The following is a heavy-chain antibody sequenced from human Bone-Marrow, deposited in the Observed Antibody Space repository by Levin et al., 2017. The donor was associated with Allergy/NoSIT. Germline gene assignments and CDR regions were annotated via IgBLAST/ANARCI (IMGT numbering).Heavy chain of an antibody. CDR3: AREGGYDFWSGYSKPPRYYYMDV. CDR2: IYSGGST. V-gene: IGHV3-53*01. D-gene: IGHD3-3*01. J-gene: IGHJ6*03. CDR1: GFTVSSNY. Sequence: GESLKISCAASGFTVSSNYMSWVRQAPGKGLEWVSVIYSGGSTYYADSVKGRFTISRDNSKNTLYLQMNSLRAEDTAVYYCAREGGYDFWSGYSKPPRYYYMDVWGKGTTVTVSS.